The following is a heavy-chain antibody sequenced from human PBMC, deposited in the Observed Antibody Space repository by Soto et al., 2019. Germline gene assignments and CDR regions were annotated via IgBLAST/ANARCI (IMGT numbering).Heavy chain of an antibody. D-gene: IGHD6-19*01. V-gene: IGHV4-4*07. Sequence: PSETLSLTCTVSGGSISSYHWSWIRQPAGKGLEWIGRIHTSGSTNYNPSLKSRVTMSVDTSKNQFSLKLHSLTAADTAVYYCAKGGATAGTNWFDPWGQGTLVTVS. J-gene: IGHJ5*02. CDR2: IHTSGST. CDR1: GGSISSYH. CDR3: AKGGATAGTNWFDP.